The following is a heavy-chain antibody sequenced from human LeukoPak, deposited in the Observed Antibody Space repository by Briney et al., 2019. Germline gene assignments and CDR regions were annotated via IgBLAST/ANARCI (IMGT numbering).Heavy chain of an antibody. V-gene: IGHV4-38-2*01. D-gene: IGHD6-19*01. CDR2: IYHSGST. J-gene: IGHJ4*02. Sequence: PSETLSLTCAVSGYSISSGYDWGWIRQPPGKGLEWIGSIYHSGSTYYNPSLKSRVTISVDTSKNQFSLKLSSVTAADTAVYYCARHGVAGTPYYFDYWGQGTLVTVSS. CDR3: ARHGVAGTPYYFDY. CDR1: GYSISSGYD.